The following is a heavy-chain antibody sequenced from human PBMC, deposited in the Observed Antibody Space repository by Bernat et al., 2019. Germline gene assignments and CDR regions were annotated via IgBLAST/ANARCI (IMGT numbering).Heavy chain of an antibody. CDR3: ARGGYSYGLDI. J-gene: IGHJ3*02. CDR1: GFTVSSNY. Sequence: VQLVETGGGLIQPGGSLRLSCAASGFTVSSNYMSWVRQAPGKGLEWVAVISYDGSNKYYAASVKGRFTISRDNSKNTLYLQMNSLRAEDTAVYYCARGGYSYGLDIWGQGTMVTVSS. D-gene: IGHD5-18*01. V-gene: IGHV3-30-3*01. CDR2: ISYDGSNK.